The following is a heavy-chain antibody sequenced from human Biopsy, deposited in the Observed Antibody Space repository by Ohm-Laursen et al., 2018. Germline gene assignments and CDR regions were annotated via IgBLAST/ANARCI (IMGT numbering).Heavy chain of an antibody. V-gene: IGHV4-59*08. Sequence: SETLSLTCIVSGGSINNFYWSWIRQPPGKGLEWIGIIYYSGNTKYNPSLKSRVTISVDTFRNQFSLKLSSVTAADTAVYYCARHPTGFWFDPWGQGTLVTVSS. J-gene: IGHJ5*02. CDR3: ARHPTGFWFDP. CDR2: IYYSGNT. CDR1: GGSINNFY.